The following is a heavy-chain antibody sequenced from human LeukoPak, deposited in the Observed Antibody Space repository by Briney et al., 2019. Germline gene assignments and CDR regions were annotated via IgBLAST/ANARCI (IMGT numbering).Heavy chain of an antibody. CDR3: ARDLGTSGWYTFDF. CDR1: GDSVSSKNGA. Sequence: SQTLSLTCAISGDSVSSKNGAWNWIRQSPSRGLEWLGRTYYGSKWYDEYADSVKGRVPISPDTSKNQFSLHVYSVTPEDTAVYYCARDLGTSGWYTFDFWGQGTLVTVSS. J-gene: IGHJ5*01. V-gene: IGHV6-1*01. D-gene: IGHD6-19*01. CDR2: TYYGSKWYD.